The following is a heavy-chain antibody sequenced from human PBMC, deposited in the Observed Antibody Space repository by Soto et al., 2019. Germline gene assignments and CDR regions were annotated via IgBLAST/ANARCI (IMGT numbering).Heavy chain of an antibody. CDR1: GFPFSGSA. D-gene: IGHD3-22*01. V-gene: IGHV3-73*01. CDR3: TRHSPDDMIRK. Sequence: GGXLRLSCACSGFPFSGSAIHWFRQASGKGLEWVGRIRSKANSYATAYAASVKGRFSISRDESKNTAYLQMNSLKAEDTAVYYCTRHSPDDMIRKWGQGTQVTVSS. J-gene: IGHJ4*02. CDR2: IRSKANSYAT.